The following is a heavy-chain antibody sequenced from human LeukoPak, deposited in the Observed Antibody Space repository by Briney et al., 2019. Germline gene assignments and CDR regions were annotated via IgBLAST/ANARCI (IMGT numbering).Heavy chain of an antibody. CDR1: GGTFSSYA. CDR3: ARDVGYSYGYSFDY. J-gene: IGHJ4*02. CDR2: IIPIFGTA. Sequence: ASVKVSCKASGGTFSSYAISWVRQAPGQGLEWMGGIIPIFGTANYAQKFQGRVTMTEDTSTDTAYMELSSLRSEDTAVYYCARDVGYSYGYSFDYWGQGTLVTVSS. D-gene: IGHD5-18*01. V-gene: IGHV1-69*06.